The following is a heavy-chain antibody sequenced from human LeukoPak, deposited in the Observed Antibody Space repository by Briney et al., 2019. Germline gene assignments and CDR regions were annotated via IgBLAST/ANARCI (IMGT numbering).Heavy chain of an antibody. CDR1: GGSISSSNW. Sequence: SETLSLTCAVSGGSISSSNWWSWVRQPPGKGLEWIGEIYHSGSTNYNPSLKSRVTISVDKSKNQFSLKLSSVTAADTAVYYCARDRRIAAAGLYYYYGMDVWGQGTTVTVSS. J-gene: IGHJ6*02. D-gene: IGHD6-13*01. CDR2: IYHSGST. CDR3: ARDRRIAAAGLYYYYGMDV. V-gene: IGHV4-4*02.